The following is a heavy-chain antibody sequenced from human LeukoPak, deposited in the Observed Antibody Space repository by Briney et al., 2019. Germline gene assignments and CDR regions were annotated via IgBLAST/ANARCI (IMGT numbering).Heavy chain of an antibody. V-gene: IGHV4-4*07. D-gene: IGHD3-10*01. CDR3: ARDRGNYGSGSYLGY. CDR2: IYTSGST. Sequence: SETLSLTCSVSGGSISSYYWSWIRQPAGKGLEWIGRIYTSGSTNYNPSLKSRVTMSVDTSKNQFSLKLSSVTAADTAVYYCARDRGNYGSGSYLGYWGQGTLVTVSS. J-gene: IGHJ4*02. CDR1: GGSISSYY.